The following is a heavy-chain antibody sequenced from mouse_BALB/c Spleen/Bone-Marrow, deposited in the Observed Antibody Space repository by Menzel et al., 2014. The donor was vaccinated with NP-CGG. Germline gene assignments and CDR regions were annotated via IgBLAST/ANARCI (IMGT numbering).Heavy chain of an antibody. V-gene: IGHV1-82*01. CDR3: ARTGPFGY. J-gene: IGHJ3*01. Sequence: VKLMESGPELVKPGASVKISCKASGYAFSISWMNWVKQRPGQGLEWIGRIYPGDGDTNYNGKFKGKATLTADKSSSTAYMQLSSLTSLDSAVYLCARTGPFGYWGQGTLVTVSA. D-gene: IGHD4-1*01. CDR1: GYAFSISW. CDR2: IYPGDGDT.